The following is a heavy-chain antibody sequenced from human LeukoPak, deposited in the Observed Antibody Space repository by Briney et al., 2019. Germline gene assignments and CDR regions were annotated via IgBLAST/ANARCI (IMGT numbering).Heavy chain of an antibody. Sequence: SETLSLTCAVYGGSFSGYYWSWIRQPPGKGLEWIGEINHSGSTNYNPSPKSRVTISVDTSKNQFSLKLSSVTAADTAVYYCARGRGYWIGRSGSPGRNYYMDVWGKGTTVTVSS. V-gene: IGHV4-34*01. CDR3: ARGRGYWIGRSGSPGRNYYMDV. D-gene: IGHD3-10*01. CDR2: INHSGST. CDR1: GGSFSGYY. J-gene: IGHJ6*03.